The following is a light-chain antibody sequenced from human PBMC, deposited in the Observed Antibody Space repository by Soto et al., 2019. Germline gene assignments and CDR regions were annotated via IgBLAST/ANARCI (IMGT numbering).Light chain of an antibody. J-gene: IGLJ3*02. CDR1: SGSIASNY. CDR3: QSYGDNNQV. CDR2: EDN. Sequence: NFMLTQPHSVSESPGKTVTISCTRSSGSIASNYVQWYQQRPGSAPTPVIYEDNKRPSGVPDRFSGSIDSSSNSASLTISGLKTEDEADYYCQSYGDNNQVFGGGTKLTVL. V-gene: IGLV6-57*04.